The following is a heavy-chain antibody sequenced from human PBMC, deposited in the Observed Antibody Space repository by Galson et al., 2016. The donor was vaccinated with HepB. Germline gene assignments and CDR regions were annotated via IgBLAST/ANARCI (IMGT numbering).Heavy chain of an antibody. CDR3: AGGGHADF. J-gene: IGHJ4*02. CDR2: ITGSGDSS. CDR1: GFTLKDYA. V-gene: IGHV3-23*01. D-gene: IGHD2-15*01. Sequence: SLRLSCAASGFTLKDYAMDWVRQAPGKGLEWVSAITGSGDSSYYAESVEGRFTISRDNSKNTLYLRMSGLRVEDTAVYYCAGGGHADFWGQGTLVTVSS.